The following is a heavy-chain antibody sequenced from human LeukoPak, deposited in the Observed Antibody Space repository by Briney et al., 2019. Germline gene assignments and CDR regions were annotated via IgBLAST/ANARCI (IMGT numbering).Heavy chain of an antibody. J-gene: IGHJ4*02. Sequence: GESLKISCKGSGYSFISYWTGWVRQMPGKGLEWMGIIYPGDSDTRYSPSSQGQVTISADKSISTAYLQWSSLKASDTAMYYCARLIGYCSGGSCYLDYWGQGTLVTVSS. CDR1: GYSFISYW. V-gene: IGHV5-51*01. CDR3: ARLIGYCSGGSCYLDY. D-gene: IGHD2-15*01. CDR2: IYPGDSDT.